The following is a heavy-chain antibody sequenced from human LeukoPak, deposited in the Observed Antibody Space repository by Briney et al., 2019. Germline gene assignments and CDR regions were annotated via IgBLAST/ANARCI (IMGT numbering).Heavy chain of an antibody. Sequence: GGSLRLSCAVSGFTVSNNYMSWVRQAPGKGLEWVSVLYSGGNTYYADSVKGRFTISRDNSKNTLYLQMNSLRAEDTAVYYCARYDGGSGPFDYWGQGTLVTVSS. D-gene: IGHD3-10*01. CDR2: LYSGGNT. CDR3: ARYDGGSGPFDY. J-gene: IGHJ4*02. CDR1: GFTVSNNY. V-gene: IGHV3-53*01.